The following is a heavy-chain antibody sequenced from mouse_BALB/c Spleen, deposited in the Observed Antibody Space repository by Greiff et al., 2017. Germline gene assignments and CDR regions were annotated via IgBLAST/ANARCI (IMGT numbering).Heavy chain of an antibody. CDR3: ARPGDGTWGAWFAY. Sequence: EVKLMESGAELVKPGASVKLSCTASGFNIKDTYMHWVKQRPEQGLEWIGRIDPANGNTKYDPKFQGKATITADTSSNTAYLQLSSLTSEDTAVYYCARPGDGTWGAWFAYWGQGTLVTVSA. D-gene: IGHD3-3*01. J-gene: IGHJ3*01. CDR2: IDPANGNT. V-gene: IGHV14-3*02. CDR1: GFNIKDTY.